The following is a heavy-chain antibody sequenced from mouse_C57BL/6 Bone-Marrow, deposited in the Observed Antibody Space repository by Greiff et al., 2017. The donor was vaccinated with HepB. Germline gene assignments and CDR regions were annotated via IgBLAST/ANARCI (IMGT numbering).Heavy chain of an antibody. CDR2: INPSNGGT. CDR3: ARSYYSNHWYFDV. J-gene: IGHJ1*03. CDR1: GYTFTSYW. Sequence: VQLQQPGTELVKPGASVKLSCKASGYTFTSYWMHWVKQRPGQGLEWIGNINPSNGGTNYNEKFKSKATLTVDKSSSTAYMQLSSLTSEDSAVYYWARSYYSNHWYFDVWGTGTTVTVSS. V-gene: IGHV1-53*01. D-gene: IGHD2-5*01.